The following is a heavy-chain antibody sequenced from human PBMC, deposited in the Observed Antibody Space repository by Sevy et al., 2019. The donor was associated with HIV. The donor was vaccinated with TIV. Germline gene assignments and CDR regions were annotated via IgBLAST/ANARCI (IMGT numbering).Heavy chain of an antibody. CDR3: ARESGGWSFFDF. Sequence: GGSLRLSCAASGFTFSRYSMHWVRQAPGKGLEYVSAIGDDDRIYYAKSVKGRFTISRDNSKNMLYLQMGSLRAEDMAVYYCARESGGWSFFDFWGQGTLVTASS. D-gene: IGHD6-19*01. CDR1: GFTFSRYS. CDR2: IGDDDRI. V-gene: IGHV3-64*01. J-gene: IGHJ4*02.